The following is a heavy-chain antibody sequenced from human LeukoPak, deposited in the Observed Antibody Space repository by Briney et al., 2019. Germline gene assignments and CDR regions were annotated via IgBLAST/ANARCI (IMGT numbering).Heavy chain of an antibody. Sequence: WASVKVSCKASAGTFSSYAISWVRQAPGQGLEWMGGIIPIFGTANYAQKFQGRVTITADESTSTAYMELSSLRSEDTAVYYCARDHSDGDYRIPFDYWGQGTLVTVSS. J-gene: IGHJ4*02. CDR1: AGTFSSYA. V-gene: IGHV1-69*13. D-gene: IGHD4-17*01. CDR3: ARDHSDGDYRIPFDY. CDR2: IIPIFGTA.